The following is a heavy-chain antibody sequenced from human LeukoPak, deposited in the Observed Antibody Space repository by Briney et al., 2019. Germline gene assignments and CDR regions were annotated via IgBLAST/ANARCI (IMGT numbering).Heavy chain of an antibody. Sequence: GGSLRLSCAASGFTFSNYAMTWVRQAPGKGLEWVAGISGSGGSVYYADSVKGLFTISRDNPRKTLYLRMNSLRAEDTAVYYCAKCSGTCAYDVFDIWGQGTTVTVSS. J-gene: IGHJ3*02. CDR1: GFTFSNYA. CDR3: AKCSGTCAYDVFDI. V-gene: IGHV3-23*01. D-gene: IGHD3-10*02. CDR2: ISGSGGSV.